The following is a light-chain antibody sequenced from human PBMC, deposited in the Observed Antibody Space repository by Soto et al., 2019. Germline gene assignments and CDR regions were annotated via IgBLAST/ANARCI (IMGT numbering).Light chain of an antibody. V-gene: IGKV3-20*01. Sequence: EIVLTQSPGTLSLSPGERATLYCRASQSVSSSYLAWYQQKSGQAPRLLIYGASSRATGIPDRFSGSGYGTDFTLTISRLETEDFAVYYCQQYGSSLFTFGPGTKVDIK. CDR1: QSVSSSY. J-gene: IGKJ3*01. CDR3: QQYGSSLFT. CDR2: GAS.